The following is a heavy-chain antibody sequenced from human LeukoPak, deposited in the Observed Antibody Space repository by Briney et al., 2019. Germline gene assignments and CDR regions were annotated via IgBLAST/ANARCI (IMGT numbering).Heavy chain of an antibody. CDR1: GFTFNDYY. J-gene: IGHJ5*02. CDR2: ISSSGSSI. V-gene: IGHV3-11*01. CDR3: VRASYYYDTSGSPRGWFDP. Sequence: PGGSLRLSCAASGFTFNDYYMNWIRQAPGKGLEWVSYISSSGSSIHYADSVKGRFTISRDNAKNSLFLQMNSLGAEDTAVYYCVRASYYYDTSGSPRGWFDPWGQGTLVTVSS. D-gene: IGHD3-22*01.